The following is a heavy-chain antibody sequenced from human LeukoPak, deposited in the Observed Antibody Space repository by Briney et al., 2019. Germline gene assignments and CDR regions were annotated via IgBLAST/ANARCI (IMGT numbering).Heavy chain of an antibody. D-gene: IGHD2-21*01. CDR2: ISGSGGST. CDR3: AKGVVANPKSRYFDL. J-gene: IGHJ2*01. V-gene: IGHV3-23*01. CDR1: GFTFSSYA. Sequence: GGSLRLSCAASGFTFSSYAMSWVRQAPGKGLKWVSAISGSGGSTYYADSVKGRFTISRDNSKNTLYLQMNSLRAEDTAVYYCAKGVVANPKSRYFDLWGRGTLVTVSS.